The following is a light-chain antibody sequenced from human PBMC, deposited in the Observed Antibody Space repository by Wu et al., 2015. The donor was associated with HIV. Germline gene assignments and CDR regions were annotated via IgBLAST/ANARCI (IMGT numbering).Light chain of an antibody. V-gene: IGKV3-15*01. CDR1: QSVSSN. J-gene: IGKJ3*01. CDR3: QQYNNWLY. Sequence: IVLTQSPGTLSLSPGERATLSCRASQSVSSNLAWYQQKPGQAPRLLIYGASTRATGIPARFSGSGSGTEFTLTISSLQSEDFAVYYCQQYNNWLYFGPGTKVDIK. CDR2: GAS.